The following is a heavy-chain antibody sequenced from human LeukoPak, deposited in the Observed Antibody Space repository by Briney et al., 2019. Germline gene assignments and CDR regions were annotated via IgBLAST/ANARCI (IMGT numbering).Heavy chain of an antibody. CDR3: ARDGGRNSHFDY. J-gene: IGHJ4*02. CDR1: GFTFSTYS. Sequence: RGSLRLSCAASGFTFSTYSMNWVRQAPGKGLEWVSSISSSSSYIYYADSVKGRFTISRDNARNSLYLQMNSLRAEDTAVYYCARDGGRNSHFDYWGQGTLVTVSS. D-gene: IGHD4-23*01. V-gene: IGHV3-21*01. CDR2: ISSSSSYI.